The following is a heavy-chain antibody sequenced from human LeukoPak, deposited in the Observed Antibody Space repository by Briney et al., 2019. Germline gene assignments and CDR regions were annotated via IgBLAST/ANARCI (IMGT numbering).Heavy chain of an antibody. J-gene: IGHJ4*02. CDR3: ARGWGSSSPFDY. V-gene: IGHV4-59*01. D-gene: IGHD6-13*01. Sequence: SETLSLTCTVYGVSISPYYWSWIRQPRGKGVEWIGYIYNSGSTNNNPSLKRRVTISVDTSKKEFSLRVSSVTAGGTGGYYCARGWGSSSPFDYWGQGALVTVSS. CDR1: GVSISPYY. CDR2: IYNSGST.